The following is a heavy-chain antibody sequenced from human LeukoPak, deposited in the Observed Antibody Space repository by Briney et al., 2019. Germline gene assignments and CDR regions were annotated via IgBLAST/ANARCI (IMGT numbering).Heavy chain of an antibody. Sequence: TSETLSLTCTVSGVSITSHYWSWIRQPPGKGLEWIGYMYDSEKTKDNLSFKSRSTLSADTSKNQFSLRLSSVTAEDTAVYYCATIKRGSIYGYFDFWGQGILVTVSS. D-gene: IGHD5-18*01. CDR2: MYDSEKT. CDR3: ATIKRGSIYGYFDF. V-gene: IGHV4-59*11. CDR1: GVSITSHY. J-gene: IGHJ4*02.